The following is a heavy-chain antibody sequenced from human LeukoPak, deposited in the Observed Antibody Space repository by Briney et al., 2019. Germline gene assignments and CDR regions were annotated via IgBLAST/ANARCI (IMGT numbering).Heavy chain of an antibody. Sequence: GGSLRLSCAASGFPFSNYWMTWVRQAPGKGLEWVANINQDGSIKYYVDSVKGRFTISRDNAKNSVFLQISSLRVEDTAVYYCARIGYSSSSLDYWGQGTLVTVPS. V-gene: IGHV3-7*01. J-gene: IGHJ4*02. CDR3: ARIGYSSSSLDY. CDR1: GFPFSNYW. CDR2: INQDGSIK. D-gene: IGHD6-6*01.